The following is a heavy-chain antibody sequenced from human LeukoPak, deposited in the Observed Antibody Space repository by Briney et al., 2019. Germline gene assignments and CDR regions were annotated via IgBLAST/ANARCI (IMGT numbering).Heavy chain of an antibody. Sequence: GGSLRLSCAASGSTFSSYWMSWVRQAPGKGLEWVANIKQDGSEKYYVDSVKGRFTISRDNAKNSLYLQMNSLRAEDTAVYYCAELGITMIGGVWGKGTTVTISS. CDR2: IKQDGSEK. CDR1: GSTFSSYW. V-gene: IGHV3-7*01. CDR3: AELGITMIGGV. J-gene: IGHJ6*04. D-gene: IGHD3-10*02.